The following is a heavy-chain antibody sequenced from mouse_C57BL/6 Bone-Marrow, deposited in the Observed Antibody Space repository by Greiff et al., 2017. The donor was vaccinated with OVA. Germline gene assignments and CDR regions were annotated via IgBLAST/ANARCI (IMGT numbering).Heavy chain of an antibody. CDR1: GYTFTDYN. V-gene: IGHV1-22*01. D-gene: IGHD2-4*01. CDR3: ARRSSIYYDYDWYFDV. J-gene: IGHJ1*03. CDR2: INPNNGGT. Sequence: VQLKESGPELVKPGASVKMSCKASGYTFTDYNMHWVKQSHGKSLEWIGYINPNNGGTSYNQKFKGKATLTVNKSSSTAYMELRSLTSEDSAVHYCARRSSIYYDYDWYFDVWGTGTTVTVSS.